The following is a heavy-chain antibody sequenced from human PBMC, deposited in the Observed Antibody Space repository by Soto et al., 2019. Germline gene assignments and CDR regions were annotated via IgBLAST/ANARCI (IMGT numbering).Heavy chain of an antibody. Sequence: GESLKISCKGSGYSFTSHWIGWVRQMPGKGLEWMGIIYPGDSDTRYSPPFQGQVTISADKSISTAYLQWSSLKASDTAMYYCARHPIAAAAVYIMDVWGQGTTVTVSS. CDR3: ARHPIAAAAVYIMDV. CDR1: GYSFTSHW. CDR2: IYPGDSDT. D-gene: IGHD6-13*01. J-gene: IGHJ6*02. V-gene: IGHV5-51*01.